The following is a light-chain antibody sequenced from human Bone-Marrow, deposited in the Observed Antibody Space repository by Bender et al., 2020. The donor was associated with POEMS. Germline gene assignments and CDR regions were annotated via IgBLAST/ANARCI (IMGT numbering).Light chain of an antibody. J-gene: IGLJ1*01. CDR1: NSDVGRYNY. CDR2: DVT. Sequence: QPALTQPRSVSGSPGQSVTISCTGTNSDVGRYNYVSWYQQHPSKAPKLMIYDVTKRPSGVPDRFSGSKSGNTASLTISGLQTGDEADYFCCSYADTLYFFGTGTKVTVL. V-gene: IGLV2-11*01. CDR3: CSYADTLYF.